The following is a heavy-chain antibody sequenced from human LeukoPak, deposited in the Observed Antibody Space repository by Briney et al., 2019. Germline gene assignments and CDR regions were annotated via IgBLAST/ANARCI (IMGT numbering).Heavy chain of an antibody. J-gene: IGHJ6*02. V-gene: IGHV4-59*08. CDR2: IYYSGST. CDR1: GGSISSYY. Sequence: PSETLSLTCTVSGGSISSYYWSWIRQPPGKGLEWIGYIYYSGSTNYNPSLKSRVTISVDTSKNQFSLKLSSVTAADTAVYYCVRHRCSYGYLPLGVDGMDVWGQGTTVTVSS. CDR3: VRHRCSYGYLPLGVDGMDV. D-gene: IGHD5-18*01.